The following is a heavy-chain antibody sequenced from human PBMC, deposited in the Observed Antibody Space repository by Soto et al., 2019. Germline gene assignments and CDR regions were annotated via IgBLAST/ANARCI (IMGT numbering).Heavy chain of an antibody. D-gene: IGHD6-6*01. CDR3: ARERPDGARLDP. J-gene: IGHJ5*02. Sequence: PSETLSLTCTVSGASITTGNYYWGWIRQPPGKGLQWIGSSSYTGNTYFNPPLKSRLTISVDTSKNQFSLKLSSVTAADTAVYYCARERPDGARLDPWGQGTLVTVSS. CDR1: GASITTGNYY. V-gene: IGHV4-39*07. CDR2: SSYTGNT.